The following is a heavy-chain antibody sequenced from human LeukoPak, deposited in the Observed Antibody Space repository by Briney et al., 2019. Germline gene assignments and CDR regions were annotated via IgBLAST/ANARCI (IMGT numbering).Heavy chain of an antibody. CDR3: ARSYCSSTSCSYYYGMDV. CDR2: IYYSGSA. Sequence: SGTLSLTCTVSGGSISSYYWSWIRQPPGKGLEWIGYIYYSGSANYNPSLKSRVTVSVDTSKNEFSLKLRSVTAADTAVYFCARSYCSSTSCSYYYGMDVWGQGTTVTVSS. D-gene: IGHD2-2*01. J-gene: IGHJ6*02. CDR1: GGSISSYY. V-gene: IGHV4-59*01.